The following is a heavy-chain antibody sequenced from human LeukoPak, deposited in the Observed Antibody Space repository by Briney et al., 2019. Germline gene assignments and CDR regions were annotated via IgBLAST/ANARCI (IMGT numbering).Heavy chain of an antibody. CDR3: AGVRAGGNRAFDV. D-gene: IGHD4-23*01. CDR2: IDPDDSGS. J-gene: IGHJ3*01. V-gene: IGHV3-74*01. Sequence: GGSLRLSCAASGFTFSSYWMHWVRQAPGEGLVWVSRIDPDDSGSTYADSVKGRFTISRDNAKNTLWLQMNSLRADDTAVYCCAGVRAGGNRAFDVWGQGTVVAVSS. CDR1: GFTFSSYW.